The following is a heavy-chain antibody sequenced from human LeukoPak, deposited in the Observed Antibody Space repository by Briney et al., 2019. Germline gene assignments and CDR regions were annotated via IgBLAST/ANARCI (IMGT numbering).Heavy chain of an antibody. D-gene: IGHD3-10*01. CDR1: GFTFSSYG. Sequence: GGSLRLSCAASGFTFSSYGMPWVRQAPGKGLEWVAVIWYDGSNKYYADSVKGRFTISRDNSKNTLYLQMNSLRAEDTAVYYCARMLGYYYGSGSYYNAYYFDYWGQGTLVTVSS. CDR2: IWYDGSNK. J-gene: IGHJ4*02. V-gene: IGHV3-33*01. CDR3: ARMLGYYYGSGSYYNAYYFDY.